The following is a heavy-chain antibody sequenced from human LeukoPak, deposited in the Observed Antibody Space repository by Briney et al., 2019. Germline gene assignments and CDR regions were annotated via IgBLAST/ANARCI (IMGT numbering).Heavy chain of an antibody. CDR1: GFTFGSYG. D-gene: IGHD6-13*01. J-gene: IGHJ4*02. V-gene: IGHV3-30*03. CDR2: ISYDGSNK. CDR3: ATVGKYRSSWYGVY. Sequence: AGGSLRLSCAASGFTFGSYGMHWVRQAPGKGLEWVAVISYDGSNKYYADSVKGRFTISRDNSKNTLFLHMNSLRAEDTAVYYCATVGKYRSSWYGVYWGQGTLVTVSS.